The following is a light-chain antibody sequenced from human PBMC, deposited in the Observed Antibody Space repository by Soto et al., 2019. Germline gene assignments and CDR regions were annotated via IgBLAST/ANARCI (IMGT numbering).Light chain of an antibody. CDR2: ASS. Sequence: IELTQSPGSLSSSPGDRATLSCRASQSVSSILLGWYQQQPDPPPSLLIYASSCRAGIPDRFSGSGSGTDFTLTISRLEPEDFAVYYCQQYGSSRFTFGPGTKVEIK. J-gene: IGKJ3*01. V-gene: IGKV3-20*01. CDR1: QSVSSIL. CDR3: QQYGSSRFT.